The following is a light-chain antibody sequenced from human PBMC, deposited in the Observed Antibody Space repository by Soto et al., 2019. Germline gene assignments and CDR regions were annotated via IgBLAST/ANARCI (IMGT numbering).Light chain of an antibody. Sequence: DIQMTQSPSTLSASVGDRVTITCRASQIINSRLAWYQQKLGKAPKLLISQASSLQSGVPSRFSGSGSGTEFTLTISSLQPDDFAPYFCQQYHHYKTFGQGTTVEVK. CDR2: QAS. CDR1: QIINSR. J-gene: IGKJ1*01. CDR3: QQYHHYKT. V-gene: IGKV1-5*03.